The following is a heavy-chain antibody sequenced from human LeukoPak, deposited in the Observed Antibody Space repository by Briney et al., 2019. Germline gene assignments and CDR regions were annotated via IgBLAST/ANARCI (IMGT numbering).Heavy chain of an antibody. V-gene: IGHV3-30*04. D-gene: IGHD2-15*01. CDR2: ISYDGSNK. CDR1: GFTFSSYA. Sequence: GGSLRLSCAASGFTFSSYAMHWVRQAPGKGLEWVAVISYDGSNKYYADSVKGRFTISRDNSKNTLYLQMNSLRAEDTAVYYCARGRYCGGGNCYFFAFDIWGQGTMVTVSS. J-gene: IGHJ3*02. CDR3: ARGRYCGGGNCYFFAFDI.